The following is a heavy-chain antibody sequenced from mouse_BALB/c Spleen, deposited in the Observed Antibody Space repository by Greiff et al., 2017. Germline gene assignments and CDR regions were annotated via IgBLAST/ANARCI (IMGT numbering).Heavy chain of an antibody. CDR3: ARGYYYFDY. CDR1: GFTFSSYG. Sequence: EVQLVESGGGLVQPGGSLKLSCAASGFTFSSYGMSWVRQTPDKRLELVATINSNGGSTYYPDSVKGRFTISRDNAKNTLYLQMSSLKSEDTAMYYCARGYYYFDYWGQGTTLTVSS. CDR2: INSNGGST. D-gene: IGHD2-12*01. J-gene: IGHJ2*01. V-gene: IGHV5-6-3*01.